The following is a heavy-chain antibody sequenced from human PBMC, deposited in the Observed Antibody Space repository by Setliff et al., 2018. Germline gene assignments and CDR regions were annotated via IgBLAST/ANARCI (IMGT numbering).Heavy chain of an antibody. J-gene: IGHJ6*02. CDR2: IIPILGIP. Sequence: GASVKVSCKASGGTFSSYGISWVRQAPGQGLEWMGGIIPILGIPNYAQKFQGRVTITADKSTSTAYMELSSLGSEDTAVYYCAVDGSGSYYYSDYYYGMDVWGQGTTVTVSS. CDR3: AVDGSGSYYYSDYYYGMDV. D-gene: IGHD3-10*01. CDR1: GGTFSSYG. V-gene: IGHV1-69*10.